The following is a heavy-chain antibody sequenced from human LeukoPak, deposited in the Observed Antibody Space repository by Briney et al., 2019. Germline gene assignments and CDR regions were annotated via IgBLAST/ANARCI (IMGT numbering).Heavy chain of an antibody. D-gene: IGHD3-22*01. CDR3: AKDIGYYYDSSGPYGGYGMDV. CDR2: ISWNSGSI. CDR1: GFTFTSYA. Sequence: GGSLRLSCAASGFTFTSYAMHWVRQAPGKGLEWVSGISWNSGSIGYADSVKGRFTISRDNAKNSLYLQMNSLRAEDTALYYCAKDIGYYYDSSGPYGGYGMDVWGQGTTVTVSS. J-gene: IGHJ6*02. V-gene: IGHV3-9*01.